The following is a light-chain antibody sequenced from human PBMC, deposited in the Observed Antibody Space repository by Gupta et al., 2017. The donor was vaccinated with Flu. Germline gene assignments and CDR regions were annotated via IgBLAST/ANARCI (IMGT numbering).Light chain of an antibody. CDR2: DAS. CDR1: RSVSNF. CDR3: QQRSNWPYT. V-gene: IGKV3-11*01. Sequence: PVTLSLCPGERATLACRASRSVSNFLAWYRQKTGQAPRLLIYDASNRATGIPSRFSGSGSGTDFTLTISSLEPEDFAVYYCQQRSNWPYTFGQGTKVDI. J-gene: IGKJ2*01.